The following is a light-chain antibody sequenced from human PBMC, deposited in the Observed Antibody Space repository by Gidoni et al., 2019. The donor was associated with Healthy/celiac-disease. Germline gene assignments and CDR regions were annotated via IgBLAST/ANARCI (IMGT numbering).Light chain of an antibody. V-gene: IGKV1-39*01. CDR3: QQSYSTPQT. Sequence: TQMTQSPSSLSASVGDRVTITCRASQSISSYLNWYQQKPGKAPKLLIYAASSLQSGVPSRFSGSGSGTDFTLTISSLQPEDFATYYCQQSYSTPQTFGQGTKLEIK. CDR1: QSISSY. J-gene: IGKJ2*01. CDR2: AAS.